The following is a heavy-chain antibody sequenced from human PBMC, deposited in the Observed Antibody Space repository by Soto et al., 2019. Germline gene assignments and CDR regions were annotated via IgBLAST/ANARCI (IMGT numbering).Heavy chain of an antibody. CDR1: GFTFSDYY. J-gene: IGHJ5*02. Sequence: WVSLRLSCAASGFTFSDYYMNWIRQAPGKGREWVAYISSANSDTKYADSLRCRFTISRDNAKNSLYLQMNSLRAEDTAVYYCARDDVLVSSSLEFDPWGPGALVKVSS. V-gene: IGHV3-11*06. CDR3: ARDDVLVSSSLEFDP. CDR2: ISSANSDT. D-gene: IGHD6-6*01.